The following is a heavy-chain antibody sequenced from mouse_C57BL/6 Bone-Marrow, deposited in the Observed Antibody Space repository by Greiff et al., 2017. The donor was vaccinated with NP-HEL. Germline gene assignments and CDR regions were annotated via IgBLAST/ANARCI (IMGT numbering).Heavy chain of an antibody. Sequence: LVESGAELVKPGASVKMSCKASGYTFTTYPIEWMKQNHGKSLEWIGNFHPYNDDTKYNEKFKGKATLTVEKSSSTVYLELSLLTSDDSAVYYCARGGYYDYYYFDYWGQGTTLTVSS. V-gene: IGHV1-47*01. CDR3: ARGGYYDYYYFDY. J-gene: IGHJ2*01. D-gene: IGHD2-4*01. CDR1: GYTFTTYP. CDR2: FHPYNDDT.